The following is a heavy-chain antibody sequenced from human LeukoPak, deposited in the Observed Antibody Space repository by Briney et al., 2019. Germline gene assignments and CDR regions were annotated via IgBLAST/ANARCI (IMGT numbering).Heavy chain of an antibody. D-gene: IGHD6-19*01. V-gene: IGHV3-48*04. J-gene: IGHJ6*02. CDR1: GFTFSSYS. Sequence: GGSLRLSCAASGFTFSSYSMNWVRQAPGKGLEWVSYISSSSSTIYYADSVKGRFTISRDNAKNSLYLQMNSLRAEDTAVYYCARDTLWEEQWLVLSYYGMDVWGQGTTVTVSS. CDR2: ISSSSSTI. CDR3: ARDTLWEEQWLVLSYYGMDV.